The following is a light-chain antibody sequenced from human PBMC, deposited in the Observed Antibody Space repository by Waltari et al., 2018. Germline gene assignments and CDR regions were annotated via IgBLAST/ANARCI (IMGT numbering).Light chain of an antibody. CDR1: QSITRY. J-gene: IGKJ2*01. V-gene: IGKV1-39*01. Sequence: DIQMTQSPSSLSASVGDRVTITCRASQSITRYLNWYQQKPGKAPKLLIYTTSTPQSDIPSRFSGSGSGTDFTLTISSLQPEDFATYYCQQSFNTPRTFGQGTKLEIK. CDR2: TTS. CDR3: QQSFNTPRT.